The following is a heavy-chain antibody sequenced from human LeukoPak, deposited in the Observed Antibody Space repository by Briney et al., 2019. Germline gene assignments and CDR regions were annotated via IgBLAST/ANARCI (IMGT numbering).Heavy chain of an antibody. V-gene: IGHV3-30*04. CDR1: GFTFSSYA. D-gene: IGHD1-26*01. CDR2: ISYNGSNK. J-gene: IGHJ4*02. CDR3: ARDKPPYSGSYYDSLDY. Sequence: GGSLRLSCAASGFTFSSYAMHWVRQAPGKGLEWVAVISYNGSNKYYADSVKGRFTISRDNSKNTLYLQMNSLRAEDTAVYYCARDKPPYSGSYYDSLDYWGQGTLVTVSS.